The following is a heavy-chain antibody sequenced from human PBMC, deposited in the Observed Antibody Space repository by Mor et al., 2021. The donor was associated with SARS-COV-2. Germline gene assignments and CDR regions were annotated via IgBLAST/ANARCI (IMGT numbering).Heavy chain of an antibody. J-gene: IGHJ6*02. Sequence: QAPGQGLEWMGWITAHSDYRHHAQKFEGRVTVTTDTSTTTAYMELRSLRSDDTAVYYCARGYSSSWYGNDPYGMDAWGQGTS. CDR3: ARGYSSSWYGNDPYGMDA. V-gene: IGHV1-18*01. CDR2: ITAHSDYR. D-gene: IGHD6-13*01.